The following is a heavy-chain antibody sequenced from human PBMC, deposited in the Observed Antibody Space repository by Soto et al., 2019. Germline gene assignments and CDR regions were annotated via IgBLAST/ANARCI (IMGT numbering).Heavy chain of an antibody. D-gene: IGHD4-4*01. V-gene: IGHV1-8*01. CDR2: MNPNSGNT. CDR1: GYTFTSYD. J-gene: IGHJ5*02. Sequence: QVQLVQSGAEVKKPGASVKVSCKASGYTFTSYDINWVRQATGQGLEWMGWMNPNSGNTGYAQKFQGRVTMTRNTSISTAYIELSSLRSEDTAVYYCARGIVIGKDYSAMRGWFDPWGQGTLVTVSS. CDR3: ARGIVIGKDYSAMRGWFDP.